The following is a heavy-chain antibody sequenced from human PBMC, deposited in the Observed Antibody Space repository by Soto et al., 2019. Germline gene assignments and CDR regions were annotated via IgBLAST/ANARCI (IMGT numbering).Heavy chain of an antibody. V-gene: IGHV3-9*01. CDR2: ISWNSDSI. Sequence: EVQLVESGGGLVQPGRSLRLSCAASGFTFDDYAMHWVRQAPGKGLEWVSGISWNSDSIGYADSVKGRFTISRDNAKNSLYLQMNSLRAEDTALYYCAKAECGGSCYSGLDYWGQGTLVTVSS. CDR1: GFTFDDYA. D-gene: IGHD2-15*01. CDR3: AKAECGGSCYSGLDY. J-gene: IGHJ4*02.